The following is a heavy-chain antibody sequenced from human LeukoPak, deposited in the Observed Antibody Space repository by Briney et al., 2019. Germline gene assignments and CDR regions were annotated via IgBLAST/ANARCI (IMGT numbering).Heavy chain of an antibody. V-gene: IGHV3-23*01. J-gene: IGHJ4*02. CDR1: GFTFSNHA. CDR2: ISGSGGST. CDR3: AKGLVPAAMSALDY. Sequence: GGSLRLSCAASGFTFSNHAISWVRQAPGKGLEWVSAISGSGGSTYYADSVKGRFTISRDNSKNTLYLQMNSLRGEDTAVYHCAKGLVPAAMSALDYWGQGTLVTVSS. D-gene: IGHD2-2*01.